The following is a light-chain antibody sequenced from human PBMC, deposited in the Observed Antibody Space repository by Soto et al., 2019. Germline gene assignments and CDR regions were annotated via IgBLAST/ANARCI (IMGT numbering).Light chain of an antibody. J-gene: IGLJ1*01. CDR3: CSYAGSYSYV. CDR1: SSDVGGYNY. V-gene: IGLV2-11*01. CDR2: DVS. Sequence: QSALTQPRSVSESPGQSVTISCTGTSSDVGGYNYVSWYQQHPGKAPKLMIYDVSKRPSGVPDRFSGSKSGNTASLTISGLQAEYEADYYCCSYAGSYSYVFGTGTKLTVL.